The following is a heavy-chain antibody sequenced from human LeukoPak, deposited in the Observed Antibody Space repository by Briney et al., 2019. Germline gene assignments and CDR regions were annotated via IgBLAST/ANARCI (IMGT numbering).Heavy chain of an antibody. CDR3: ARDRRDGYVGRDFDY. V-gene: IGHV3-21*01. D-gene: IGHD5-24*01. Sequence: PGGSLRLSCAASGFTFSSYSMNWVRQAPGKGLEWVSSISSSSSYIYYADSVMGRFTISRDNAKNSLYLQMNSLRAEDTAVYYCARDRRDGYVGRDFDYGGQGTLVTVSS. CDR2: ISSSSSYI. CDR1: GFTFSSYS. J-gene: IGHJ4*02.